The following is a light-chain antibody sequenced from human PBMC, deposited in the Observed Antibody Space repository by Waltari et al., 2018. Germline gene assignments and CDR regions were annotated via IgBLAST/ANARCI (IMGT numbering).Light chain of an antibody. Sequence: QFGLTQPASVSGSPGQSITISCTGTSSDVGNYNLVSWYQQYPGKAPKLMVYEVTRRSSGVSDRFPGSKSGNTASLTIYGLQSEDEADYYCCSYAGLGIYVFGTGTKVTVL. CDR2: EVT. J-gene: IGLJ1*01. CDR3: CSYAGLGIYV. V-gene: IGLV2-23*02. CDR1: SSDVGNYNL.